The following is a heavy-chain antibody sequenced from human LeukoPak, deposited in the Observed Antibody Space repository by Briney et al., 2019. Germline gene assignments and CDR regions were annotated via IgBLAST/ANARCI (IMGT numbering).Heavy chain of an antibody. D-gene: IGHD3-3*01. J-gene: IGHJ6*02. CDR3: AASYDFWSGYYSSYYYGMDV. CDR2: ISGSGTNT. V-gene: IGHV3-21*01. Sequence: GGSLRLSCAASGFTLSNYAMNWVRQAPGKGLEWVSSISGSGTNTYYADSVKGRFTISRDNAKNSLYLQMNSLRAEDTAVYYCAASYDFWSGYYSSYYYGMDVWGQGTTVTVSS. CDR1: GFTLSNYA.